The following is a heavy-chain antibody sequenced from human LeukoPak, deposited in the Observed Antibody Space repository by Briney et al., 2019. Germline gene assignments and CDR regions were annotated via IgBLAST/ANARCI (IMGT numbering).Heavy chain of an antibody. CDR2: SNPSGGTT. J-gene: IGHJ4*02. CDR1: GYTFTRYY. CDR3: AKGGSGWYFDY. V-gene: IGHV1-46*01. D-gene: IGHD6-19*01. Sequence: ASVKVSCKASGYTFTRYYMHWVRQAPGQGLEWMGISNPSGGTTSYAQKFQGRVTMTRDTSTSTVYMEMSSLRPEDTAVYYCAKGGSGWYFDYWGQGTLVTVSS.